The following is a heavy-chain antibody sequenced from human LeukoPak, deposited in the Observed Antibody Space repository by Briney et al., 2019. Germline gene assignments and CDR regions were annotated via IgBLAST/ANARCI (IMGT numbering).Heavy chain of an antibody. Sequence: PGGSLRLSCAASGFTFSTYSMNWVRQAPGKGLEWVSYISSGSSTIYYADSVKGRFAISRDNSKNTLYLQMNSLRAEDTAVYYCAIDYDSSDYWGQGTLVTVSS. D-gene: IGHD3-22*01. CDR2: ISSGSSTI. CDR3: AIDYDSSDY. CDR1: GFTFSTYS. V-gene: IGHV3-48*01. J-gene: IGHJ4*02.